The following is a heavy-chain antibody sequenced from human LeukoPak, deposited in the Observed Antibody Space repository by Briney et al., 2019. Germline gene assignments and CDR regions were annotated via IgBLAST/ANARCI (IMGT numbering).Heavy chain of an antibody. CDR1: GDSVSSDSAA. J-gene: IGHJ4*02. CDR3: ARSGDDGDYYFDY. V-gene: IGHV6-1*01. Sequence: SQTLSLICAISGDSVSSDSAAWNWIRQSPSRGLEWLGRTYYRSKWSNNYAVSVKSRITINPDTSKNQFSLQLNSVTPEDTAVYYGARSGDDGDYYFDYWGQGTLVTVSS. D-gene: IGHD4-17*01. CDR2: TYYRSKWSN.